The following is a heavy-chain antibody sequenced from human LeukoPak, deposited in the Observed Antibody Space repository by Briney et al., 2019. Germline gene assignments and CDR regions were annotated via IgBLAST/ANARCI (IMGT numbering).Heavy chain of an antibody. J-gene: IGHJ4*02. CDR3: AKDALQWELQGYYFDY. V-gene: IGHV3-23*01. CDR2: ISGSGSTT. D-gene: IGHD1-26*01. CDR1: GFTLSLHA. Sequence: GGSLTLSCTASGFTLSLHAMSWVRRAPGKGLEWVSSISGSGSTTYYADSVKGRFTISRDNSKNTLYLQMNSLRAEDTAVYYCAKDALQWELQGYYFDYWGQGTLVTVSS.